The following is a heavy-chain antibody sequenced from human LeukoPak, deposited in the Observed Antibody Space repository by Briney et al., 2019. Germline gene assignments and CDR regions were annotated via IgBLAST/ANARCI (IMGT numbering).Heavy chain of an antibody. CDR3: ARSGTRIMITFGGVITLRY. J-gene: IGHJ4*02. D-gene: IGHD3-16*02. CDR2: INPSGGST. CDR1: GYTFTSYY. Sequence: AASVKVSCKASGYTFTSYYMHWVRQAPGQGLEWMGVINPSGGSTSYAQKFQGRVTMTRDTSISTAYMELSRLRSDDTAVYYCARSGTRIMITFGGVITLRYWGQGTLVTVSS. V-gene: IGHV1-46*01.